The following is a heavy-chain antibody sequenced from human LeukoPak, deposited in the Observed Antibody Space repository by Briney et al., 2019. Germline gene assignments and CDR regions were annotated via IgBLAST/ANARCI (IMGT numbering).Heavy chain of an antibody. CDR1: GGSISSIY. V-gene: IGHV4-59*01. D-gene: IGHD3-10*01. CDR3: ARNRRITMVRGVTYYYDY. Sequence: SETLSLTCTLSGGSISSIYWSWIRQPPGKGLEWIGYTHYSGSTNNNPSIKSRVTISIDTSKTQFSLKLSSVTAADTAVYYCARNRRITMVRGVTYYYDYWGQGTLVTVSS. CDR2: THYSGST. J-gene: IGHJ4*02.